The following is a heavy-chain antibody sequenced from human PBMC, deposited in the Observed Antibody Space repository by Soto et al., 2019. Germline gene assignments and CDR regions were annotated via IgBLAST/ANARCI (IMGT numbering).Heavy chain of an antibody. CDR1: VYSFTSYC. J-gene: IGHJ6*02. V-gene: IGHV5-51*01. CDR3: ARHPGVAAYVADYYYYGMDV. Sequence: GESLKIACTGSVYSFTSYCIGWVRQMPGKGLECMGIIYPCDSDTRYSPSFQGQVTISADKSIRTAYLQWSNLKASDTAMYYCARHPGVAAYVADYYYYGMDVWGQPTTLNVSS. D-gene: IGHD2-15*01. CDR2: IYPCDSDT.